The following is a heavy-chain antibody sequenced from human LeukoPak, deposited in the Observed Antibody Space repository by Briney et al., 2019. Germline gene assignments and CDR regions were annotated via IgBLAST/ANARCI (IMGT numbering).Heavy chain of an antibody. CDR1: GGTFSSYA. J-gene: IGHJ3*02. V-gene: IGHV1-69*05. Sequence: SVKVSCKASGGTFSSYAISWVRQAPGQGLEWMGRIIPVFGTANYAQKFQGRVTITTDESTSTAYMELSSLRSEDTAVYYCAVCIAVAPTKNAFDIWGQGTMVTVSS. CDR3: AVCIAVAPTKNAFDI. D-gene: IGHD6-19*01. CDR2: IIPVFGTA.